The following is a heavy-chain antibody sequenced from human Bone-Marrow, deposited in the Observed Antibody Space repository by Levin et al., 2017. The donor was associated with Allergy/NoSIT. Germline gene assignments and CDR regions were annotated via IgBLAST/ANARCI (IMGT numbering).Heavy chain of an antibody. D-gene: IGHD6-13*01. J-gene: IGHJ4*02. CDR1: GDSLTSHY. CDR2: IYYGGRT. Sequence: SQTLSLTCTVSGDSLTSHYWSWIRQSPGKGLEWIGFIYYGGRTNYNPSLKSRVRMSVDTSKNQFSLRLATVTAADTAVYYCAKVDSSSWNPPEYYFDCWGQGALVAVSS. CDR3: AKVDSSSWNPPEYYFDC. V-gene: IGHV4-59*11.